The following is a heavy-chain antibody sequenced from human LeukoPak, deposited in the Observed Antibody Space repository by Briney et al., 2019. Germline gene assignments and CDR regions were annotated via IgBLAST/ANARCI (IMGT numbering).Heavy chain of an antibody. CDR2: INHSGST. Sequence: SETLSLTCAVYGGSFSGYYWSWIRQPPGKGLEWIGEINHSGSTNYNPSLKSRVTISVDTSKNQFSLKLSSVTAADTAVYYCARWNYFYGMDVWGQGTTVTVSS. V-gene: IGHV4-34*01. CDR1: GGSFSGYY. J-gene: IGHJ6*02. CDR3: ARWNYFYGMDV.